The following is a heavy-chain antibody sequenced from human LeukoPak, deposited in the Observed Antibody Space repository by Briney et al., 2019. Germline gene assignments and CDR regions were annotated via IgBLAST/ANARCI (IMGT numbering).Heavy chain of an antibody. J-gene: IGHJ4*02. CDR3: ATYRQVLLPFES. D-gene: IGHD2-8*02. CDR1: GFIFSTYW. V-gene: IGHV3-74*01. CDR2: INTDGSST. Sequence: GGSLRLSCVASGFIFSTYWMHWVRQVPGKGLVWFSRINTDGSSTTYADSVKGRFTISRDNAKNSLYLQMNSLRAEDTAIYYCATYRQVLLPFESWGQGTLVTVSS.